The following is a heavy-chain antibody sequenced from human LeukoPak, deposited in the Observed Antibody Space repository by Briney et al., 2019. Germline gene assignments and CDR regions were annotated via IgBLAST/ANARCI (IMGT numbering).Heavy chain of an antibody. CDR2: ISGSGDST. D-gene: IGHD3-3*01. Sequence: GGSLRLSCAASGFAVSSNYMTWVRRAPGKGLEWVSGISGSGDSTVYADSVKGRFAISRDNSKNTLRLQMNSLRVEDTARYYCATGPIFGVVTHYFDHWGQGALVTVSS. V-gene: IGHV3-23*01. CDR1: GFAVSSNY. J-gene: IGHJ4*02. CDR3: ATGPIFGVVTHYFDH.